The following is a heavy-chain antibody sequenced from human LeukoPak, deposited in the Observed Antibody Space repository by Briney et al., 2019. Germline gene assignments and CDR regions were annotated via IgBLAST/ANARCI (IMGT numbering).Heavy chain of an antibody. CDR2: ISYDGSNK. Sequence: PGRSLRLSCAASGFTFSSYAMHWVRQAPGKGLEWVAVISYDGSNKYYADSVKGRFTISRDNSKNTLYLQMNSLRAEDTAVYYCARGASVQQQLVGLGYYYYMDVWGKGTTVTVSS. J-gene: IGHJ6*03. CDR3: ARGASVQQQLVGLGYYYYMDV. D-gene: IGHD6-13*01. CDR1: GFTFSSYA. V-gene: IGHV3-30*04.